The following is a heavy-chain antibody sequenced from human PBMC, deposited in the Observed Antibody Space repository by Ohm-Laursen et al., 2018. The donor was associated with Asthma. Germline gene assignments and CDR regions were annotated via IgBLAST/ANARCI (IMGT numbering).Heavy chain of an antibody. D-gene: IGHD3-22*01. CDR1: RFTFRSYS. V-gene: IGHV3-21*01. J-gene: IGHJ4*02. CDR2: ISSSSSYI. Sequence: SLRLSCAASRFTFRSYSMNWVRQAPGKGLEWVSSISSSSSYIYYADSVKGRFTISRDNAKNSLYLQMNSLRAEDTAVYYCAKAPYDSSGYPFDYWGQGTLVTVSS. CDR3: AKAPYDSSGYPFDY.